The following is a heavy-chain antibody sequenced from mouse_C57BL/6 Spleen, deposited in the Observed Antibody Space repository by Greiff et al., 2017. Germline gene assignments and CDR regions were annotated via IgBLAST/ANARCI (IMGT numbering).Heavy chain of an antibody. Sequence: QLQQPGAELVKPGASVKLSCKASGYTFTSYWMQWVKQRPGQGLEWIGEIDPSDSYTNYNQKFKGKATLTVDTSSSTAYMQLSSQTSEDSAVYYCARQYYGSEYFDYWGQGTTLTVSS. V-gene: IGHV1-50*01. D-gene: IGHD1-1*01. CDR2: IDPSDSYT. J-gene: IGHJ2*01. CDR3: ARQYYGSEYFDY. CDR1: GYTFTSYW.